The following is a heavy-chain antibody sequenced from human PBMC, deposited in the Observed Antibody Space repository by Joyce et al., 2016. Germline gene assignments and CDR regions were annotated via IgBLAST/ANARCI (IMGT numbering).Heavy chain of an antibody. CDR1: GFTFSNYA. V-gene: IGHV3-30*04. CDR2: ISYDGSNE. D-gene: IGHD3-22*01. Sequence: QVQLVESGGGVVQPGRSLRLSCAASGFTFSNYAFHWVRQPTDKGLEWVAVISYDGSNEYYAEFVEGRFTISRDNSKSTLYLQMNSLRAEDTAVYYCVREAYYDSSTYYADAFDIWGQGTLATVSS. CDR3: VREAYYDSSTYYADAFDI. J-gene: IGHJ3*02.